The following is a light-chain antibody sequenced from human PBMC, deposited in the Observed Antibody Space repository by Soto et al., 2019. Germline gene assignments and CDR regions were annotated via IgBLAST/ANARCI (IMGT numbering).Light chain of an antibody. V-gene: IGKV1-5*03. J-gene: IGKJ1*01. CDR3: QQYQSYSH. CDR1: QSMSSW. Sequence: DIQMTQSPSTLSTSVGEKVTITCRASQSMSSWLAWYQQKPGKAPKLLIYKASILESGVPSRFSGSGSGTEFTLTISSLQPDDFPPYYCQQYQSYSHFGQGTKVEIK. CDR2: KAS.